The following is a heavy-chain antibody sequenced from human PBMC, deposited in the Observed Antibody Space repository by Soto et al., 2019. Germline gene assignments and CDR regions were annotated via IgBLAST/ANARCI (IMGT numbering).Heavy chain of an antibody. D-gene: IGHD3-16*01. CDR2: ISGSGVRT. V-gene: IGHV3-23*01. CDR3: ATPAYDY. J-gene: IGHJ4*02. Sequence: GSLRLSCAASVFIGSTSGSAFSRYAMTWVRQTPGKALELVSSISGSGVRTYYSDSVRGRFTISRDNSKDRLYLEMNSVRAEDTAVYYCATPAYDYWGQGTLVTVSS. CDR1: VFIGSTSGSAFSRYA.